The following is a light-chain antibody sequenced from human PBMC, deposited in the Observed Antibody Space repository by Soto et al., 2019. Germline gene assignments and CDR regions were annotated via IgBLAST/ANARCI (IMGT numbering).Light chain of an antibody. Sequence: QSVLTQPASVSGSPGQSITISCTGSSSDIGAYNYVSWFQQYPGKAPKLIISEVSNRPSGVSNRFSGSKSGTAASLTISGVQTEDEADYFCFSFTTDWTHVFGTGTRLTVL. CDR2: EVS. J-gene: IGLJ1*01. V-gene: IGLV2-14*01. CDR3: FSFTTDWTHV. CDR1: SSDIGAYNY.